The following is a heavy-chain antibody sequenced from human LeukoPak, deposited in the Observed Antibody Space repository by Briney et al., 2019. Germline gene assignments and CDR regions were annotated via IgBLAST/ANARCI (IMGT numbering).Heavy chain of an antibody. Sequence: SVKVSCKASGGIFSSYAISWVRQAPGQGLEWMGGIIPIFGTANYAQKFQGRVTITTDESTSTAYMELSSLRSEDTAVYYCASSYYYDSSGYYYVAEYFQHWGQGTLVTVSS. CDR1: GGIFSSYA. CDR3: ASSYYYDSSGYYYVAEYFQH. D-gene: IGHD3-22*01. CDR2: IIPIFGTA. J-gene: IGHJ1*01. V-gene: IGHV1-69*05.